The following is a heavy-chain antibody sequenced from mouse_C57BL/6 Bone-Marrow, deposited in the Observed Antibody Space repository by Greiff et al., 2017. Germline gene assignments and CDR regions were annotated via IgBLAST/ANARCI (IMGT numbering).Heavy chain of an antibody. CDR2: IYPRSGNT. CDR3: ARSDYYYGSSYGYFDV. V-gene: IGHV1-81*01. D-gene: IGHD1-1*01. J-gene: IGHJ1*03. Sequence: VKVVESGAELARPGASVKLSCKASGYTFTSYGISWVKQRTGQGLEWIGEIYPRSGNTYYNEKFKGKATLTADKSSSTAYMELRSLTSEDSAVYFCARSDYYYGSSYGYFDVWGTGTTVTVSS. CDR1: GYTFTSYG.